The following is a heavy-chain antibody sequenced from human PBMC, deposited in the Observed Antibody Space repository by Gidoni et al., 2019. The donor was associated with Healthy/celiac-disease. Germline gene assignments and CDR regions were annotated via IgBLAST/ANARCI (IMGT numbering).Heavy chain of an antibody. CDR2: IYTSGST. CDR3: ARVLTDTAMVPNWYFDL. CDR1: GGSISSYY. D-gene: IGHD5-18*01. J-gene: IGHJ2*01. V-gene: IGHV4-4*07. Sequence: QVQLQESGPGLVKPSETLSLTCTVSGGSISSYYWSWIRQPAGKGLEWIGRIYTSGSTNYNPSLKSRVTMSVDTSKNQFSQKRSSVTAADTAVYYCARVLTDTAMVPNWYFDLWGRGTLVTVSS.